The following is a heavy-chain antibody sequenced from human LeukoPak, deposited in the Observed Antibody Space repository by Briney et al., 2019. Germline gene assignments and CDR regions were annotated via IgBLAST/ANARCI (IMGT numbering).Heavy chain of an antibody. J-gene: IGHJ4*02. CDR2: INPNSGGT. D-gene: IGHD2-15*01. CDR3: ARELGYCSGGSCSLHFDY. Sequence: ASVKVSCKASGYTFTGYYMHWVRQAPGQGLEWMGWINPNSGGTNYAQKFQGRVTMTRDTSISTAYMELSRLRSDDTAVYYCARELGYCSGGSCSLHFDYWGQGTLVTVSS. CDR1: GYTFTGYY. V-gene: IGHV1-2*02.